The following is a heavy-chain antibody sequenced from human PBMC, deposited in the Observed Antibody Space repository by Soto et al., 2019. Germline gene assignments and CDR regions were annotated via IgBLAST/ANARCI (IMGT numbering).Heavy chain of an antibody. CDR3: ARKNGVLDAFDI. CDR1: GYSSRSSNW. V-gene: IGHV4-28*01. Sequence: QVQLQESGPGLVKPSDTLAHNCAVSGYSSRSSNWWGWIRQPPGKGLEWIGYIYYSGRTYYNPSLKSPVTMSVDTSKNQFSLKLSSVTAVDTAVYYCARKNGVLDAFDIWGQGTMVTVSS. D-gene: IGHD4-17*01. CDR2: IYYSGRT. J-gene: IGHJ3*02.